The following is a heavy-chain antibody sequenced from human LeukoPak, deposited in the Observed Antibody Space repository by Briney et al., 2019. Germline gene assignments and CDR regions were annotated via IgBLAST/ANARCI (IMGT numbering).Heavy chain of an antibody. V-gene: IGHV3-23*01. CDR3: AKATGTLGN. CDR2: ISGSGGST. Sequence: GGSLRLSCAASGFTFSTYGMSWVRQAPGKGLEWVSAISGSGGSTYYADSVMGRFTISRDNSKNTLYLQMNSLTAEDTAIYYCAKATGTLGNWGQGTLVTVSS. J-gene: IGHJ4*02. CDR1: GFTFSTYG. D-gene: IGHD1-1*01.